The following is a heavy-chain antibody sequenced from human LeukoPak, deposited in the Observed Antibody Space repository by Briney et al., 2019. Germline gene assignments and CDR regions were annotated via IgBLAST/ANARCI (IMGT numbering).Heavy chain of an antibody. D-gene: IGHD3-22*01. Sequence: GGSLRLSCAVSGITLSNYGMTWVRQAPGKGLEWVAGISDTGKKTNYADSMKGRFTISRDNPQNTLYLQMNSLRAEDTAVYFCAKRGVVIRVILVGFHKEAYYFDSWGQGALVTVSS. CDR1: GITLSNYG. CDR2: ISDTGKKT. J-gene: IGHJ4*02. V-gene: IGHV3-23*01. CDR3: AKRGVVIRVILVGFHKEAYYFDS.